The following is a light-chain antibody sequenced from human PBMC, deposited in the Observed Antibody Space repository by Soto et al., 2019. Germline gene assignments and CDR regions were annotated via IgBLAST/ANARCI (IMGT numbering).Light chain of an antibody. J-gene: IGKJ1*01. CDR1: QGIGST. CDR3: QQYGSSTWA. Sequence: LKTKTSDNLPVSQEGRSPLSRRASQGIGSTLAWYQQKPGQTPKLLIYDASTRATGVPARFSGGGSGTDFTLTISSLGPADSAVYCCQQYGSSTWAFGQGTKVDIK. V-gene: IGKV3-15*01. CDR2: DAS.